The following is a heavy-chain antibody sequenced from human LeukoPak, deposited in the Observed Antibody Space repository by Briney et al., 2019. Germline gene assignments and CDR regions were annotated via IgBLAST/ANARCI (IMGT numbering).Heavy chain of an antibody. D-gene: IGHD4-17*01. J-gene: IGHJ4*02. CDR1: GGTFSSYA. CDR2: IIPIFGTA. CDR3: ARDRVWDYGDYGGFDY. Sequence: SVKVSCKASGGTFSSYAISWVRQAPGQGLEWMGGIIPIFGTANYAQKFQGRVTITADKSTSTAYMELSSLRSEDTAVYYCARDRVWDYGDYGGFDYWGQGTLVTVSS. V-gene: IGHV1-69*06.